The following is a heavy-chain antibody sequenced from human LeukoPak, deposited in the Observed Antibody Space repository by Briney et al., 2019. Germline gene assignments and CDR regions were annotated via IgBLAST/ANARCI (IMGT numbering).Heavy chain of an antibody. J-gene: IGHJ5*02. V-gene: IGHV1-18*01. CDR2: ISAYNGNT. D-gene: IGHD6-19*01. CDR1: GYTFTSYG. Sequence: ASVNVSCKASGYTFTSYGISWVRQAPGQGLEWMGWISAYNGNTNYAQKLQGRVTMTTDTSTSTAYMELRSLRSDDTAVYYCARAGRDEGSGWYQWFDPWGQGTLVTVSS. CDR3: ARAGRDEGSGWYQWFDP.